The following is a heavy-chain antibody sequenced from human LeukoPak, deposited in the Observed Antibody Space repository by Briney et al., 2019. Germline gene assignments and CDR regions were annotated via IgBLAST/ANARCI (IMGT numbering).Heavy chain of an antibody. Sequence: PGGSLRLSCAASGFTFDDYAMHWVRQAPGKGLEWVSGISWNSGSIGYADSVKGRFTISRDNAKNSLYLQMNSLRAEDTALYYCAKDRMFGLVAATFDYWGQGTLVTVSS. J-gene: IGHJ4*02. CDR2: ISWNSGSI. V-gene: IGHV3-9*01. D-gene: IGHD2-15*01. CDR3: AKDRMFGLVAATFDY. CDR1: GFTFDDYA.